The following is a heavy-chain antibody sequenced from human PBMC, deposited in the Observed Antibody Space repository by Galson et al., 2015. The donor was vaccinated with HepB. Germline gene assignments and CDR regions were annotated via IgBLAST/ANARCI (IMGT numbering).Heavy chain of an antibody. D-gene: IGHD2-15*01. J-gene: IGHJ4*02. CDR3: AKERDVIAADPSLDS. CDR1: GFTFNRHG. Sequence: SLRLSCAASGFTFNRHGMHWVRQAPGKGLEWVAVISYDGNNKNYADSVKGRFTISRDNSNSRLFLQMNSLRIEDTAVYYCAKERDVIAADPSLDSWGQGAPVTVSS. CDR2: ISYDGNNK. V-gene: IGHV3-30*18.